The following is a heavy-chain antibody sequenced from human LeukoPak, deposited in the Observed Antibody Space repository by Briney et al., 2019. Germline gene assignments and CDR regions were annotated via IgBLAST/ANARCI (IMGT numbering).Heavy chain of an antibody. V-gene: IGHV4-34*01. Sequence: PSETLSLTCAVYGGSFSGYYWSWIRQPPGKGLEWIGEINHSGSTNYNPSLKSRVTISVDTSKNQFSLKLSSVTAADTAVYYRARGRRQWLRAFDIWGQGTMVTVSS. J-gene: IGHJ3*02. CDR2: INHSGST. CDR1: GGSFSGYY. CDR3: ARGRRQWLRAFDI. D-gene: IGHD6-19*01.